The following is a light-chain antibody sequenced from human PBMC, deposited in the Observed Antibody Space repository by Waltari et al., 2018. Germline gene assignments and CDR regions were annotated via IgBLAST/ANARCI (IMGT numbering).Light chain of an antibody. CDR1: STDVGAYNY. Sequence: QSALTQPASVSGSPGSSITIPCTGTSTDVGAYNYASRYQQNPGKAPKLIIFDVSNRPSGVSNRFSGSKSGNTASLTISGLQAEDEADYYCSSYISSSTLELFGGGTSLTVL. J-gene: IGLJ2*01. V-gene: IGLV2-14*03. CDR2: DVS. CDR3: SSYISSSTLEL.